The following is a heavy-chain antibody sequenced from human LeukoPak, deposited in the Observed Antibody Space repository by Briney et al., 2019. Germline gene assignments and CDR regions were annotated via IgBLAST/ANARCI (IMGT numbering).Heavy chain of an antibody. CDR2: INHSGST. Sequence: SETLSLTCAVYGGSFSGYYWSWIRQPPGKGLEWIGEINHSGSTNYNPSLKSRVTISVDTSKNQFSLKLSSVTAADTAVYYCARGRAGRYYSPPYYYYGMDVWGQGTTVTVSS. D-gene: IGHD3-10*01. CDR1: GGSFSGYY. V-gene: IGHV4-34*01. CDR3: ARGRAGRYYSPPYYYYGMDV. J-gene: IGHJ6*02.